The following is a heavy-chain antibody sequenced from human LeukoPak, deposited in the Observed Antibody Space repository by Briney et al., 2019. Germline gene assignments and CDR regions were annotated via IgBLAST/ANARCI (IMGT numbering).Heavy chain of an antibody. Sequence: PGGSLRLSCAASGFTFSSYWMSWVRQAPGKGLEWVANIKQDGSEKYYVDSVKGRFTISRDNSENTLYLQMNSLRAEDTAVYYCAKDLYNYYGSGSSFNFWGQGTLVTVSS. CDR3: AKDLYNYYGSGSSFNF. V-gene: IGHV3-7*01. CDR2: IKQDGSEK. CDR1: GFTFSSYW. D-gene: IGHD3-10*01. J-gene: IGHJ4*02.